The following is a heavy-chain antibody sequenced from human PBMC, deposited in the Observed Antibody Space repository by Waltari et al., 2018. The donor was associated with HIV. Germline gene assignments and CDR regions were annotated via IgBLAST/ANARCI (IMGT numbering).Heavy chain of an antibody. Sequence: EVQLVESGGGLVQPGGSLRLSCEASGLPFSSYSLNWVRQAPGKGLEWVSYISSTSNTIYYADSVKGRFTVSRDNAKNSLSLQMNSLRAEDTAVYFCAKEVVALPHYYYYGLDVWGQGTTVTVSS. CDR1: GLPFSSYS. V-gene: IGHV3-48*04. CDR2: ISSTSNTI. J-gene: IGHJ6*02. D-gene: IGHD2-15*01. CDR3: AKEVVALPHYYYYGLDV.